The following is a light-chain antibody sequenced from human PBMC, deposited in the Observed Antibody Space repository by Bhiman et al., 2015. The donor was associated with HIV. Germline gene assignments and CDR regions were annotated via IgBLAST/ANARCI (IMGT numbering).Light chain of an antibody. CDR2: YPN. Sequence: SPVLTQPLSVSVAPGRTATITCVGNNVGTNSVHWYRQRPGQAPQLVIVYPNDRPSGIPDRFSGSNSGNTATLIINRVEAGDEADYYCQVWESSSFFGGGTKLTVL. J-gene: IGLJ2*01. CDR1: NVGTNS. V-gene: IGLV3-21*01. CDR3: QVWESSSF.